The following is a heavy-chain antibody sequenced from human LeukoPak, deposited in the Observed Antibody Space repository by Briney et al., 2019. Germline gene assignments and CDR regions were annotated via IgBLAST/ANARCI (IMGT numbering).Heavy chain of an antibody. D-gene: IGHD6-19*01. CDR3: AKGTTAVAYYFDY. J-gene: IGHJ4*02. V-gene: IGHV3-30*18. CDR1: GFTFSSYG. Sequence: GGSLRLSCAASGFTFSSYGMHWVRQAPGKGLEWVAVISYDGSNKYYADSVKGRFTISRDNSKNTLYLQMNSLGAEDTAVYYCAKGTTAVAYYFDYWGQGTLVTVSS. CDR2: ISYDGSNK.